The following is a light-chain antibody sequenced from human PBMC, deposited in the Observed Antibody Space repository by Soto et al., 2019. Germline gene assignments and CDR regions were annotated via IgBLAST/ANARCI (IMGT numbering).Light chain of an antibody. V-gene: IGKV4-1*01. Sequence: DIVMTQSPDSLAVSLGERATINCKSSQSVLYSSNNKNHLAWYQQKSGQPPKLLIYWASTRESGVPDRFSGSGSGTDFTLTISSLQAEDVATYYCHQYLTNSWTFGQGTKVDIK. CDR2: WAS. J-gene: IGKJ1*01. CDR3: HQYLTNSWT. CDR1: QSVLYSSNNKNH.